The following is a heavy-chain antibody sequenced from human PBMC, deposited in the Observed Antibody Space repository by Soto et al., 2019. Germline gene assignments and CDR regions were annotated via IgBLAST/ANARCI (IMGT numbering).Heavy chain of an antibody. CDR2: IYWDDDK. Sequence: QITLKESGPTLVNPTQTLTLTCTFSGFSLSTSGEGVGWIRQPPGKVLEWLALIYWDDDKRYSPSLESRPTTPTAPSKNRVVLTMPNMDPVDTATYFCARRLSSDFWSGYYDWYDPWGQGTLVTVSS. CDR3: ARRLSSDFWSGYYDWYDP. J-gene: IGHJ5*02. D-gene: IGHD3-3*01. V-gene: IGHV2-5*02. CDR1: GFSLSTSGEG.